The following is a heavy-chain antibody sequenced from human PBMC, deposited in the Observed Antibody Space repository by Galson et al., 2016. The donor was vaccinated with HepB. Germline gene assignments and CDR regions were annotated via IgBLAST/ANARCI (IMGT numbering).Heavy chain of an antibody. CDR3: ASDPRQWQRGYNYGFEY. D-gene: IGHD5-18*01. CDR1: GFTFSTYG. V-gene: IGHV3-30*03. J-gene: IGHJ4*02. CDR2: ISYDGDTK. Sequence: SLRLSCAASGFTFSTYGMYWVRQAPGKGLEWVAVISYDGDTKYHADSVKGRFTISRDNSKNTLYLQMHRLRFEDTAVYYCASDPRQWQRGYNYGFEYWGQGTLVSVSS.